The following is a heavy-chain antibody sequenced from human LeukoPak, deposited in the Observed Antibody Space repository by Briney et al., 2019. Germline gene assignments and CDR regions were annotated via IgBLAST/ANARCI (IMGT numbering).Heavy chain of an antibody. Sequence: PGGSLRLSCADSGFTFRTSAMHWVRQAPGKGLEWVAVMSFDGSNENYADSVRGRFTISRDNAKNTLFLQMSSLRSEDTAVYYCARTLAYWGQGTLVTVSS. CDR3: ARTLAY. CDR2: MSFDGSNE. V-gene: IGHV3-30*04. J-gene: IGHJ4*02. CDR1: GFTFRTSA.